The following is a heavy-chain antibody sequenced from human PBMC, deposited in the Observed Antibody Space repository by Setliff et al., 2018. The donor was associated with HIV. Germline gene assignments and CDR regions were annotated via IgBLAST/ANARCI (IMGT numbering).Heavy chain of an antibody. D-gene: IGHD3-10*01. Sequence: GGSLRLSCAASRFDFNNYWMCWVRQAPGKGLEWVANIGQDGSEKNYVDSVKGRFTISRDNAKNSMDLQMNSLRADDTAIYYCARKLRRGHGVDVWGQGTTVTVSS. CDR2: IGQDGSEK. V-gene: IGHV3-7*01. J-gene: IGHJ6*02. CDR3: ARKLRRGHGVDV. CDR1: RFDFNNYW.